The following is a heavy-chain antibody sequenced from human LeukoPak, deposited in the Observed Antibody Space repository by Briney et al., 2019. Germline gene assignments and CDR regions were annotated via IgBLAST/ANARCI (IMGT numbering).Heavy chain of an antibody. D-gene: IGHD1-26*01. CDR3: ARTDSGNYLDPFDY. CDR2: IYSGGST. CDR1: GFTVSSNY. J-gene: IGHJ4*02. Sequence: GGTLRLSCAASGFTVSSNYMSWVRQAPGKGLEWVSVIYSGGSTYYADSVKGRFIISRDNSKNTLYLQMNSLRAEDTAVYYCARTDSGNYLDPFDYWGQGTLVTVSS. V-gene: IGHV3-66*01.